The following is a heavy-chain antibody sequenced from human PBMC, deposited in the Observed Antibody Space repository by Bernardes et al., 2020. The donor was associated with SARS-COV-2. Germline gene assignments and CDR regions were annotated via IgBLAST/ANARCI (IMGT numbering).Heavy chain of an antibody. V-gene: IGHV3-23*01. CDR3: AKDRAPMDV. J-gene: IGHJ6*02. CDR1: GLTFNIYT. CDR2: ITGTGITT. Sequence: GGSLRLSCAASGLTFNIYTLNWVRQAPGKGLEWVSGITGTGITTFYADSVKGRFTISRDNSKNTLYLQMNSLRVEDTAVYYCAKDRAPMDVWGQGTTVTVSS.